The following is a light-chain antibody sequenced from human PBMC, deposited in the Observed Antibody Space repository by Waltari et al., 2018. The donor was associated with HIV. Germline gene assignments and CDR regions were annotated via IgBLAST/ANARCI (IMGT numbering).Light chain of an antibody. V-gene: IGLV2-14*01. Sequence: QSALTQPASVSGSPGQSITMSCTGATSDVGAYDYVSLYQQHPGKASKLIIYEVTNRPSGVSNRFSGSKSGITASLTISGLQTEDEADYYCSSYTNINTVVFGGGTKLTVL. J-gene: IGLJ2*01. CDR1: TSDVGAYDY. CDR2: EVT. CDR3: SSYTNINTVV.